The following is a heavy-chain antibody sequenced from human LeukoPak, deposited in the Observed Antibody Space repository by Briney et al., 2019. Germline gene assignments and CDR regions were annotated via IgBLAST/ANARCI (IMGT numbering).Heavy chain of an antibody. CDR2: IRYDGSNK. CDR1: GFTFSSYG. J-gene: IGHJ4*02. CDR3: AKDRTYYDILTGYYNVD. V-gene: IGHV3-30*02. Sequence: GGSLRLSCAASGFTFSSYGMHWVRQAPGKGLEWVAFIRYDGSNKYYADSVKGRFTISRDNSKNTLYLQINSLRAEDTAVYYCAKDRTYYDILTGYYNVDWGQGTLVIVSS. D-gene: IGHD3-9*01.